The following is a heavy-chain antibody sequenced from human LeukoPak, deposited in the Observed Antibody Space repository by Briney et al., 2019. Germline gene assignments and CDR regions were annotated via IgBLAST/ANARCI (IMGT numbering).Heavy chain of an antibody. Sequence: PGGSLRLSCAASGFTVSSNYMSWVRQAPGRGLEWVSVIYSGGSTYYADSVKGRFTISRDNSKNTLYLQMSSLRAEDTAVYYCASASGVRGVITGLDAFDIWGQGTMVTVSS. D-gene: IGHD3-10*01. CDR2: IYSGGST. J-gene: IGHJ3*02. CDR1: GFTVSSNY. V-gene: IGHV3-66*01. CDR3: ASASGVRGVITGLDAFDI.